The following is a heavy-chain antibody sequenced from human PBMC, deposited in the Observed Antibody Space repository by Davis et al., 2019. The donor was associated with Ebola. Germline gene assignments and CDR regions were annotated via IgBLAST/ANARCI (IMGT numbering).Heavy chain of an antibody. J-gene: IGHJ3*02. CDR1: GFTFSTYG. D-gene: IGHD3-22*01. CDR3: ARTQGSSGYYYVEPADAFDI. Sequence: GESLKISCASSGFTFSTYGMHWVRQAPGKGLEWVAVIWYDGSKKYYADSVKGRFTISRDNSKNTLHLQMNSLRAEDTAVYYCARTQGSSGYYYVEPADAFDIWGQGTMVTVSS. V-gene: IGHV3-33*01. CDR2: IWYDGSKK.